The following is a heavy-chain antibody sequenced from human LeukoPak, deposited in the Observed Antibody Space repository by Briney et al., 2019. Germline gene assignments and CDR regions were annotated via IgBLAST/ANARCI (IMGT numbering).Heavy chain of an antibody. CDR3: ARDTFSLTVAGGPPIDY. D-gene: IGHD6-19*01. J-gene: IGHJ4*02. Sequence: PGGSLRLSCAASGFTFTTYWMSWVRQAPGQGLEWVAHIDQDGSDKYYVDSVKGRFTISSDNAKNSLYLQMNSLRAEDMAVYYCARDTFSLTVAGGPPIDYWGQGTLVTVSS. V-gene: IGHV3-7*01. CDR1: GFTFTTYW. CDR2: IDQDGSDK.